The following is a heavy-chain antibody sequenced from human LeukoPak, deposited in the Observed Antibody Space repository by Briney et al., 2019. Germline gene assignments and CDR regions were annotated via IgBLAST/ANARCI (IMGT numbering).Heavy chain of an antibody. CDR3: ARLSKGRYFDYIFDY. Sequence: SETLSLTCTVSGGSVSNSLNYWGWIRQPPGKGLGWIGNTFYTGSTYSNPTLKSRVTMSVDTSKNQFSLKLSSVTAADTAVYYCARLSKGRYFDYIFDYWGQGTLLTVSS. V-gene: IGHV4-39*01. J-gene: IGHJ4*02. CDR1: GGSVSNSLNY. D-gene: IGHD3-9*01. CDR2: TFYTGST.